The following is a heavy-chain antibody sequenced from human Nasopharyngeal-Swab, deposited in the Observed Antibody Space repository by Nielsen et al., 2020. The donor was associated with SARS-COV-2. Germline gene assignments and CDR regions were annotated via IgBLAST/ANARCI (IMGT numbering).Heavy chain of an antibody. Sequence: ASVKVSCKASGYTFTDYYMHWVRQAPGQGLEWMGRINPSSGGTNYAQKFQGRVTMTKNTSISTAYMELSSLRSEDTAVYYCARATEMATIGNWGQGTLVTVSS. J-gene: IGHJ4*02. CDR3: ARATEMATIGN. D-gene: IGHD5-24*01. V-gene: IGHV1-2*06. CDR2: INPSSGGT. CDR1: GYTFTDYY.